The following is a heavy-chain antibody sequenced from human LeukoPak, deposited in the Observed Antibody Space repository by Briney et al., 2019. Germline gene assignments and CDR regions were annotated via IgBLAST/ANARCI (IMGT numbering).Heavy chain of an antibody. CDR2: ISVSGHKT. D-gene: IGHD2-2*01. CDR1: GFTFSSYS. CDR3: ARVSYCSSTSCYQTFDY. Sequence: GGSLRLSCAASGFTFSSYSMSWVRQAPGKGLEWVSGISVSGHKTYHADSVKGRFTTSRDNSKNMVYLQMNSLRAEDTAVYYCARVSYCSSTSCYQTFDYWGQGTLVTVSS. V-gene: IGHV3-23*01. J-gene: IGHJ4*02.